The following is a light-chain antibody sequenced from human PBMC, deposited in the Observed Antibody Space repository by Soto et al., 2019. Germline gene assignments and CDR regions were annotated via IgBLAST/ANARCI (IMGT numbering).Light chain of an antibody. J-gene: IGKJ2*01. CDR2: ATS. V-gene: IGKV1-17*01. Sequence: DIQMTQSRFSLSASVGDRVTITCRTSQGIRNYLGWFQQKPGEAPKRLIYATSSLEGGVPSRFSGSGSGTEFTLTISSLQPEDFATYYCLQHNSYPYTFGQGTKLEIK. CDR1: QGIRNY. CDR3: LQHNSYPYT.